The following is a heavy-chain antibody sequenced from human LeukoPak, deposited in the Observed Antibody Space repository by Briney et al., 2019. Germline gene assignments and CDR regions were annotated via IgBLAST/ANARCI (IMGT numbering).Heavy chain of an antibody. J-gene: IGHJ4*02. CDR2: ISGSGGST. D-gene: IGHD4-17*01. Sequence: GGSLRLSCAASGFTFSTYAIHWVSQAPGKGLEWVSAISGSGGSTYYADSVKCRFTISRDNSKNTLYLQMNSLRAEDTAVYYCAKDDSEDYGDYGGGYYFDYWGQGTLVTVSS. CDR1: GFTFSTYA. V-gene: IGHV3-23*01. CDR3: AKDDSEDYGDYGGGYYFDY.